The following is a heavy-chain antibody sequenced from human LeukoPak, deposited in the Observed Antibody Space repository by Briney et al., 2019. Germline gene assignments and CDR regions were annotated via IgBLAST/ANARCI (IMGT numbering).Heavy chain of an antibody. CDR2: IYYSGST. CDR1: GGSVSSGSYY. CDR3: AKGGLSGYCSSTSCYIWFDP. J-gene: IGHJ5*02. Sequence: SETLSLTCTVSGGSVSSGSYYWSWIRQPPGKGLEWIGYIYYSGSTNYNPSLKSRVTISVDTSKNQFSLKLSSVTAADTAVYYCAKGGLSGYCSSTSCYIWFDPWGQGTLVTVSS. D-gene: IGHD2-2*02. V-gene: IGHV4-61*01.